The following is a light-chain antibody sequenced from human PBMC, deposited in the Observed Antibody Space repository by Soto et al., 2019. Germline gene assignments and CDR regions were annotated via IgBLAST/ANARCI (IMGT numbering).Light chain of an antibody. CDR3: SSYTSSSTRV. V-gene: IGLV2-14*01. CDR1: SSDVGGYNY. CDR2: DVS. J-gene: IGLJ2*01. Sequence: QSVLTQPASVSGSPGQSITISCTGTSSDVGGYNYVSWYQQHPGKAPKLMIYDVSNRPSGVSNRFSGSKSGNTAALTISGFQAEDEGDYYCSSYTSSSTRVFGGGTKLTVL.